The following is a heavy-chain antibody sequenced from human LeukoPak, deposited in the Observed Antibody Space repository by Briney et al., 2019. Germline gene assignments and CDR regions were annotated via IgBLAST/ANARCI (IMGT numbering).Heavy chain of an antibody. Sequence: GGSLRLSCAAPGFTFSTYEINWVRQAPGKGLEWLSHISTSGSSIHYADSVKGRFTISRDNAKNSLYLQMNSLRAEDTALYYCAKGYYYDSSGCYFDYWGQGTLVTVSS. CDR2: ISTSGSSI. CDR1: GFTFSTYE. V-gene: IGHV3-48*03. CDR3: AKGYYYDSSGCYFDY. D-gene: IGHD3-22*01. J-gene: IGHJ4*02.